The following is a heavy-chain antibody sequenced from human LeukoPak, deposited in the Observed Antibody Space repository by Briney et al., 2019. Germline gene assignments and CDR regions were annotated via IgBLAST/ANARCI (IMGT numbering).Heavy chain of an antibody. V-gene: IGHV5-51*01. CDR3: ARSDSGSFTIFDY. CDR2: IYPGDSDT. D-gene: IGHD1-26*01. CDR1: GYSFTSYW. Sequence: GESLKISCKGSGYSFTSYWIGWVRQMPGKGLEWMGIIYPGDSDTRYSPSFQGQVTISADKSVSTACLQWSSLKASDTAMYYCARSDSGSFTIFDYWGQGTLVTVSS. J-gene: IGHJ4*02.